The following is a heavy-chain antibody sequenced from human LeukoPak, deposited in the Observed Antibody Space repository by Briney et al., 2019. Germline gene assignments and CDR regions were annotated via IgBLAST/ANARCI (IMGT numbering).Heavy chain of an antibody. D-gene: IGHD4/OR15-4a*01. V-gene: IGHV3-53*01. CDR1: GFTFTTYW. J-gene: IGHJ4*02. CDR2: IYSGTT. Sequence: GGSLRLSCAASGFTFTTYWMNWVRQAPGKGLEWVSFIYSGTTHYSDSVKGRFTISRDNSKNTLYLQMNSLRVEDTAVYYCARRAGAYSHPYDYWGQGTLVTVSS. CDR3: ARRAGAYSHPYDY.